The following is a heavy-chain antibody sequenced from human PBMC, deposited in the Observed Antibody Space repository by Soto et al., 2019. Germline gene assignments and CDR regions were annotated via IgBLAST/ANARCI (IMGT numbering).Heavy chain of an antibody. Sequence: VKVSCKASGYTFTGSAMHWVRQAPGQRLEWMGWINAGNGNTKYSQKFQGRVTITRDTSASTAYMELSSLRSEDTAVYYCARVFIAAAGTYNWFDPWGQGTLVTVSS. CDR1: GYTFTGSA. V-gene: IGHV1-3*01. J-gene: IGHJ5*02. CDR3: ARVFIAAAGTYNWFDP. D-gene: IGHD6-13*01. CDR2: INAGNGNT.